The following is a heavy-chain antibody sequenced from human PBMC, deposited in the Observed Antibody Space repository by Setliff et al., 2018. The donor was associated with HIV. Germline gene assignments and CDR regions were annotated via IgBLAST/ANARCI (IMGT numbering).Heavy chain of an antibody. CDR3: ARQGRPGDFDS. J-gene: IGHJ4*02. Sequence: LSLTCTVSGGSLSSSNYSCGWIRQPPGKGLEWIGSIYYSGNTYYNPSLKRRVTISGDTSKKQFSLKLRAVTAADSAVYYCARQGRPGDFDSWGQGTLVTVSS. V-gene: IGHV4-39*01. CDR2: IYYSGNT. D-gene: IGHD7-27*01. CDR1: GGSLSSSNYS.